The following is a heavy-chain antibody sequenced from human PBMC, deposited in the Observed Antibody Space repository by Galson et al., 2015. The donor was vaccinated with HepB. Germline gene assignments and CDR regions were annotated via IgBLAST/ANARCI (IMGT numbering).Heavy chain of an antibody. CDR1: GFTFSSYS. Sequence: SLRLSCAASGFTFSSYSMNWVRQAPGKGLEWVSYISSSSSTIYYADSVKGRFTISRDNAKNSLYLQMNSLRDEDTAVYYCASPYSSSWYRLEEWYFDLWGRGTLVTVSS. V-gene: IGHV3-48*02. CDR2: ISSSSSTI. CDR3: ASPYSSSWYRLEEWYFDL. J-gene: IGHJ2*01. D-gene: IGHD6-13*01.